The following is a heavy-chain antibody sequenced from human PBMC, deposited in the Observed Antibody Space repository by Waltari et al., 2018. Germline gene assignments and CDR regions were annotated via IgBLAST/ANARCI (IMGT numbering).Heavy chain of an antibody. V-gene: IGHV1-24*01. J-gene: IGHJ5*02. CDR1: EYTLSKLS. Sequence: QVQLEQSGAEVRKPGASVKFACKVSEYTLSKLSIDWVRQIPGKGLARKFQGRVTVTEDTLTNTAYMEMSSLRSEDTAIYYCVTRIKAVVQGVIIVEGPPPNWFDPWGPGTQVTVSS. CDR3: VTRIKAVVQGVIIVEGPPPNWFDP. D-gene: IGHD3-10*02.